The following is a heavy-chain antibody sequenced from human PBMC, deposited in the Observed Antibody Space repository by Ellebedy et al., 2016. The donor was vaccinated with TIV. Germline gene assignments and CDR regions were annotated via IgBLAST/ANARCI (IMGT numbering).Heavy chain of an antibody. CDR1: GGSISSGDYY. D-gene: IGHD2-21*01. V-gene: IGHV4-61*08. CDR3: ARLHVVRDLAMYNWFDS. CDR2: ICHSGTT. J-gene: IGHJ5*01. Sequence: SETLSLTCTVSGGSISSGDYYWTWVRQPPGKGLEWIGYICHSGTTNYNPSLKSRLTLSRDTSKSEFSLSLSSVTAADTAVYYCARLHVVRDLAMYNWFDSWGQGTLVTVSS.